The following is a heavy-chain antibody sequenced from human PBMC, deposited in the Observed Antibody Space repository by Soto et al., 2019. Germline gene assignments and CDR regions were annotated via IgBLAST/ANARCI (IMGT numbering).Heavy chain of an antibody. CDR3: ATRYPSPDY. CDR1: GFTFSSYS. Sequence: EVQLVESGGGLVKPGGSLRLSCAASGFTFSSYSMNWVRQAPGKGLEWVSSISSSSDYIYYADSVKGRVTISSDNAKSSVYRQMSSLRAEDTAVYHCATRYPSPDYWGQGTVVTVSS. J-gene: IGHJ4*02. CDR2: ISSSSDYI. D-gene: IGHD3-9*01. V-gene: IGHV3-21*01.